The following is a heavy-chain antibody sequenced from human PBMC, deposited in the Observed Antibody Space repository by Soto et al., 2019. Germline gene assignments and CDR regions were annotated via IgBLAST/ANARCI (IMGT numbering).Heavy chain of an antibody. CDR1: GGSISSSSYY. CDR2: IYYSGST. V-gene: IGHV4-39*07. Sequence: SETLSLTCTVSGGSISSSSYYWGWIRQPPGKGLEWIGSIYYSGSTYYNPSLKSRVTISVDTSKNQFSLKLSSVTAADTAVYYCARVPGYGGYFDYWGQGTLVTVSS. CDR3: ARVPGYGGYFDY. D-gene: IGHD1-26*01. J-gene: IGHJ4*02.